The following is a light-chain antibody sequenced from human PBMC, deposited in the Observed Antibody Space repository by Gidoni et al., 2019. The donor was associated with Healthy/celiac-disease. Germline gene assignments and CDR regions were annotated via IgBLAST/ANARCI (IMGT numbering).Light chain of an antibody. V-gene: IGKV3-20*01. CDR3: QQYGSSPVT. Sequence: DIVLPQSPGTLSLSPGERATLSCRASQSVSSSYLAWYQQKPGQAPRLPIYGASSRATGIPDRFSGSGSGTDFTLTISRLEPEDFAVYYCQQYGSSPVTFGQGTKVEIK. CDR2: GAS. CDR1: QSVSSSY. J-gene: IGKJ1*01.